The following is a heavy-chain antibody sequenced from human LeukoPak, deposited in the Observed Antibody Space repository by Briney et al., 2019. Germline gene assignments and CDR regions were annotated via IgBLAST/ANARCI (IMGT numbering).Heavy chain of an antibody. CDR2: INSDGSTT. J-gene: IGHJ4*02. CDR1: GFTFSSYW. Sequence: GGSLRLSCAASGFTFSSYWMHWVRQAPGKGLVWVSRINSDGSTTSYADSVMGRFTISGDNAKNTLYLQMNSLRAEDTAVYYCARVIYSGWGGELSDWGQGTLVTVSS. V-gene: IGHV3-74*01. CDR3: ARVIYSGWGGELSD. D-gene: IGHD6-19*01.